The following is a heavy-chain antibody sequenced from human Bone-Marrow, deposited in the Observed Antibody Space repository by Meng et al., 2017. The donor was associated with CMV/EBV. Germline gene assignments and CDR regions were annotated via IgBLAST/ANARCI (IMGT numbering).Heavy chain of an antibody. Sequence: SETLSLTCAVYGGSFSGYYWSWIRQPPGKGLEWIGEINHRGSTNYNPSLKSRVTISVDTSKNQFSLKLSSVTAADTAVYYCARGPARPRAGRPGGWFDPWGQGTLVTVSS. D-gene: IGHD6-6*01. CDR3: ARGPARPRAGRPGGWFDP. CDR2: INHRGST. J-gene: IGHJ5*02. CDR1: GGSFSGYY. V-gene: IGHV4-34*01.